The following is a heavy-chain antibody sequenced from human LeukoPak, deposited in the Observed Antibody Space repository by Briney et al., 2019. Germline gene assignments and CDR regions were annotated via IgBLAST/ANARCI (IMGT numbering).Heavy chain of an antibody. CDR1: GCTFSSYA. V-gene: IGHV1-69*13. J-gene: IGHJ4*02. Sequence: SVKVSCKASGCTFSSYAISWVRRAPGQGLEWMGGIIPIFGTANYAQKFQGRVTITADESTSTAYMELSSLRSEDTAVYYCARGGITMVRGSLSPFDYWGQGTLVTVSS. CDR3: ARGGITMVRGSLSPFDY. D-gene: IGHD3-10*01. CDR2: IIPIFGTA.